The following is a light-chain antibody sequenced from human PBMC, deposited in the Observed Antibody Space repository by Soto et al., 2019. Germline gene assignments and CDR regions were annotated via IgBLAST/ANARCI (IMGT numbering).Light chain of an antibody. V-gene: IGKV1-12*01. J-gene: IGKJ2*01. CDR2: SAS. CDR3: QQANSYPYT. CDR1: QSISTW. Sequence: DIQMTQSPSSVSASVGDRVTITCRASQSISTWLAWYQQKPRQAPKLLIYSASNLRSGVPSRFSGSGSGTAFTLTVNNLQPEDSATYYCQQANSYPYTFGQGTKLEI.